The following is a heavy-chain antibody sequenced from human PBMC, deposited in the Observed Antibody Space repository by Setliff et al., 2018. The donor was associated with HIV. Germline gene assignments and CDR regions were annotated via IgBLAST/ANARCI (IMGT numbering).Heavy chain of an antibody. D-gene: IGHD2-8*01. V-gene: IGHV4-61*09. CDR3: ARAPAIVLMGPFYFDP. Sequence: PSETLSLTCTVSGGSISSGSYYWSWIRQPAGKGLEWIGQIYTRGSTNYNPSLKSRVTISVYRSKNPFSLKLTSVTAADTAVYYCARAPAIVLMGPFYFDPWGQGTQVTVSS. J-gene: IGHJ5*02. CDR2: IYTRGST. CDR1: GGSISSGSYY.